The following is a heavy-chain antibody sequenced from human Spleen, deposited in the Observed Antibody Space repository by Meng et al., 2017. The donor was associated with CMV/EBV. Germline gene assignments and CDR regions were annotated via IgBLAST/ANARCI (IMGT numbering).Heavy chain of an antibody. D-gene: IGHD1-26*01. CDR2: ISYDGKNK. J-gene: IGHJ6*02. CDR1: GFTFSNFA. Sequence: GGSLRLSCAASGFTFSNFAIHWVRQAPGKGLEWVAVISYDGKNKYYTDSVKGRFTISRDNAKNSLYLQVNSLRAEDTAVYYCARDAPRGWVNYYYYCGMDVWGQGTTVTVSS. CDR3: ARDAPRGWVNYYYYCGMDV. V-gene: IGHV3-30*04.